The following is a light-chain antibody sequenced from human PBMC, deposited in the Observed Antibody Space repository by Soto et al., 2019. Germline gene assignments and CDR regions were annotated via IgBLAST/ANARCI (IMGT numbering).Light chain of an antibody. J-gene: IGKJ5*01. CDR1: QTLLHSNGYNY. V-gene: IGKV2-28*01. Sequence: DIVMTQSPLFLPVTPGEPASISCRSSQTLLHSNGYNYLDWYLQKPGQSPHLLIYLGSTRASGVPDRFSGSGSGTDFTLSISTVEAGDVGVYYCMQALQAPITFGQGTRLEIK. CDR3: MQALQAPIT. CDR2: LGS.